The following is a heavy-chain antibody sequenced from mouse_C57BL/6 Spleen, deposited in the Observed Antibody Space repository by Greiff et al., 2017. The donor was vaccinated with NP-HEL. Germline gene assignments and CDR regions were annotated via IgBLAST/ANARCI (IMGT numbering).Heavy chain of an antibody. CDR1: GFTFSSYA. CDR3: TRERCDYDEGLFLLAY. J-gene: IGHJ3*01. CDR2: ISSGGDYI. D-gene: IGHD2-4*01. Sequence: EVKLMESGEGLVKPGGSLKLSCAASGFTFSSYAMSWVRQTPEKRLEWVAYISSGGDYIYYADPVKGRFTISRDYARNTLYLQMSSLKSEDTAMYYCTRERCDYDEGLFLLAYWGQGTLVTVAS. V-gene: IGHV5-9-1*02.